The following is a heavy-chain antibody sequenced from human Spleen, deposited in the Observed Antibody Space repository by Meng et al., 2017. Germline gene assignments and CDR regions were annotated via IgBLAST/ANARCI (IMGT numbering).Heavy chain of an antibody. CDR1: GFTFSDYS. CDR2: ISGSGGST. CDR3: AKEEYYDFWSGNQLDY. D-gene: IGHD3-3*01. V-gene: IGHV3-23*01. Sequence: GGSLRLSCAAFGFTFSDYSMNWVRQAPGKGLEWVSAISGSGGSTYYADSVKGRFTISRDNSKNTLYLQMNSLRAEDTAVYYCAKEEYYDFWSGNQLDYWGQGTLVTVSS. J-gene: IGHJ4*02.